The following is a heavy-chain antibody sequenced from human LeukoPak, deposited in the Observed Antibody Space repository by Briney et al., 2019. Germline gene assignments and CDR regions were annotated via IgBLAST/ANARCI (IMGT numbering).Heavy chain of an antibody. CDR3: ARAVTSSSSWYKWVNWFDP. J-gene: IGHJ5*02. Sequence: SENLSLTCTVSGGSISSSNYYWGWIRQPPGKGLECIGSVYYSGNTYYNPSLKSRVTISVDTSKNQFSLKLSSVTAADTAVYYCARAVTSSSSWYKWVNWFDPWGQGTLVTVSS. CDR2: VYYSGNT. CDR1: GGSISSSNYY. D-gene: IGHD6-13*01. V-gene: IGHV4-39*07.